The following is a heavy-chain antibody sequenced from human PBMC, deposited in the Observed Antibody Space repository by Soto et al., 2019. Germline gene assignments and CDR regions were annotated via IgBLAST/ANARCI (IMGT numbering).Heavy chain of an antibody. Sequence: PSETLSLTCTVSRGSVSGRAYYWSWIRQSRWEGLEWIGYIFHSGSTKYNPSLKSRATISVDTSTNQFSLKLTSVTAADTAVYYCAREFNYDYWNGDSSQGYFDNWGQGXQVTVYS. V-gene: IGHV4-61*08. CDR2: IFHSGST. J-gene: IGHJ4*02. D-gene: IGHD3-3*01. CDR3: AREFNYDYWNGDSSQGYFDN. CDR1: RGSVSGRAYY.